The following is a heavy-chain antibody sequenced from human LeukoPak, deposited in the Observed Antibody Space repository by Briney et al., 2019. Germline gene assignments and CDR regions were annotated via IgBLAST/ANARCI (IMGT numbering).Heavy chain of an antibody. J-gene: IGHJ4*02. CDR1: RFTFSTYS. D-gene: IGHD6-13*01. CDR3: ANGRGAAGYAPPNFDY. CDR2: ISSSSSYI. V-gene: IGHV3-21*04. Sequence: GGSLRLSCAASRFTFSTYSMNWVRQAPGKGLEWVSSISSSSSYIYYTDSVKGRFTISRDNAKNSLYLQMNSLRAEDTAVYYCANGRGAAGYAPPNFDYWGQGTLVTVSS.